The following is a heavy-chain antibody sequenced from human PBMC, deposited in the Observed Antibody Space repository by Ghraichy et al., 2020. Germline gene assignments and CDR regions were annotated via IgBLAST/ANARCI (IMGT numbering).Heavy chain of an antibody. CDR1: GFTFSSYS. D-gene: IGHD3-10*01. CDR3: ARAGSEREDYYYGMDV. CDR2: ISSSSSYI. J-gene: IGHJ6*02. Sequence: GGSLRLSCAASGFTFSSYSMNWVRQAPGKGLEWVSSISSSSSYIYYADSVKGRFTISRDNAKNSLYLQMNSLRAEDTAVYYCARAGSEREDYYYGMDVWGQCTTVTVSS. V-gene: IGHV3-21*01.